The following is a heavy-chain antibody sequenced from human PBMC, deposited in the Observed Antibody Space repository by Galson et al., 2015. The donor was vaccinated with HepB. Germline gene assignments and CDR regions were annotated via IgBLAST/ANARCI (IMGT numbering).Heavy chain of an antibody. J-gene: IGHJ4*02. CDR1: GFSLSTSGMC. V-gene: IGHV2-70*11. D-gene: IGHD3-22*01. Sequence: PALVKPTQTLTLTCTFSGFSLSTSGMCVSWIRQPPGKALEWLARIDWDDDKYYSTSLKTRLTISKDTSKNQMVLTMTNMDPVDTATYYCARMEYDSSGYYYVGYWGQGTLVTVSS. CDR2: IDWDDDK. CDR3: ARMEYDSSGYYYVGY.